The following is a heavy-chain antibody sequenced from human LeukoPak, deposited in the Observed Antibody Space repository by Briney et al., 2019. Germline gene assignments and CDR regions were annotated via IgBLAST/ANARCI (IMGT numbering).Heavy chain of an antibody. CDR2: IYYSGST. Sequence: SETLSLTCTVSGGTISSGGYYWSWIRQHPGKGLEWIGYIYYSGSTYYNPSLKSRVTISVDTSKNQFSLKLSSVTAADTAVYYCARGRTIFGVVNYFDYWGQGTLVTVSS. CDR3: ARGRTIFGVVNYFDY. D-gene: IGHD3-3*01. J-gene: IGHJ4*02. CDR1: GGTISSGGYY. V-gene: IGHV4-31*03.